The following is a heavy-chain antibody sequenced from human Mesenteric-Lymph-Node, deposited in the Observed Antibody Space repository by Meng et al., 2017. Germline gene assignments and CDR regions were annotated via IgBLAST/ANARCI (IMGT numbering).Heavy chain of an antibody. CDR3: ARGSSSSWYFGY. CDR2: INHSGST. V-gene: IGHV4-34*01. CDR1: GGSFSGYY. J-gene: IGHJ4*02. D-gene: IGHD6-13*01. Sequence: QVQLQESGPGLVKPSETLSLTCAVYGGSFSGYYWSWIRQPPGKGLEWIGEINHSGSTNYNPSLKSRVTISVDTSKNQFSLKLSSVTAADTAVYYCARGSSSSWYFGYWGQGTLVTVSS.